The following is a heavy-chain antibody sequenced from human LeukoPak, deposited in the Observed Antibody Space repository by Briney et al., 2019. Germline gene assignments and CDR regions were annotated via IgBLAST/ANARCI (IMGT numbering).Heavy chain of an antibody. CDR2: MNPNSGNT. Sequence: ASVKVSCKASGYTFTSYDINWVRQATGQGLEWMGWMNPNSGNTGYAQKFQGRVTMTRNTSISTAYMELSSLRSEDTAVYYCARGRTGYDAYYMDVWGKGTTVTVSS. CDR3: ARGRTGYDAYYMDV. V-gene: IGHV1-8*01. CDR1: GYTFTSYD. J-gene: IGHJ6*03. D-gene: IGHD3/OR15-3a*01.